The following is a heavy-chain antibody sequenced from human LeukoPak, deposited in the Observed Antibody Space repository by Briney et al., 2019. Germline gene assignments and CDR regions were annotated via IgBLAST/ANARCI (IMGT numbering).Heavy chain of an antibody. Sequence: GGSLRLSCAASGFTFNSYSMHWVRQAPGKGLEWVTAISDDETYKFYADSVKGRFTISRDNSKNTLYLQMNSLRAEDTAVYYCARDHATYYSDSSGYYDYWGQGTQVTVSS. CDR2: ISDDETYK. J-gene: IGHJ4*02. V-gene: IGHV3-30-3*01. CDR3: ARDHATYYSDSSGYYDY. D-gene: IGHD3-22*01. CDR1: GFTFNSYS.